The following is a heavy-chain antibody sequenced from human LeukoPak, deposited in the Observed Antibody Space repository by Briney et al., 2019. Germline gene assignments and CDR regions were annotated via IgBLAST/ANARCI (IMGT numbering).Heavy chain of an antibody. J-gene: IGHJ4*02. CDR2: INPSGGST. CDR3: ARDIDRGSYFDY. D-gene: IGHD3-16*01. Sequence: VASVKVSCKASGYTFTSYYMHWVRQAPGQGLERMGLINPSGGSTNYAQTLQGRVTMTRDMSTSTVYMELISLRSEDTAVFYCARDIDRGSYFDYWGQGTLVTVSS. CDR1: GYTFTSYY. V-gene: IGHV1-46*04.